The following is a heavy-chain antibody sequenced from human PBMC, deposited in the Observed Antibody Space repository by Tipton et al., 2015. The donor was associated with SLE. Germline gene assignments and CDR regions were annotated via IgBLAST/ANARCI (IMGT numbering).Heavy chain of an antibody. CDR1: GYSFTTYW. D-gene: IGHD1-26*01. V-gene: IGHV5-51*03. Sequence: QLVQSGAEVKKPGESLKISCKASGYSFTTYWIGWVRQMPGKGLEWMGIVYPGDSDARYSPSFQGQVTISADKSINTAYLQWSSLNASDTAIYYCARDWVGAEHFFDYWGQGTLVTVSS. J-gene: IGHJ4*02. CDR3: ARDWVGAEHFFDY. CDR2: VYPGDSDA.